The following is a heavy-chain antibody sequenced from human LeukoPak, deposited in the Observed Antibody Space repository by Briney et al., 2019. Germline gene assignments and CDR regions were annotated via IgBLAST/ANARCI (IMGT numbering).Heavy chain of an antibody. CDR3: ARQGSSPPWYYFDY. Sequence: SPSFQGQVTISADKSISTAYLQWSSLKASDTAMYYCARQGSSPPWYYFDYWGQGTLVTVPS. V-gene: IGHV5-51*01. D-gene: IGHD6-6*01. J-gene: IGHJ4*02.